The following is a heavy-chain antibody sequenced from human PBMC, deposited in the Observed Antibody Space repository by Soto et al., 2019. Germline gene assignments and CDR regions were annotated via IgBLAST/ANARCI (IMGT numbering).Heavy chain of an antibody. CDR1: GFTFSDYW. Sequence: EVQLVESGGGLVQPGGSLRLSCAASGFTFSDYWMHWVRQAPGKGLEWVSRIKRDGSTTNYADSVKGRFTISRDNAKNTVYVEMNSLRVEDTADYYCARGAINYYYEYVWGKGTTVTVSS. CDR3: ARGAINYYYEYV. V-gene: IGHV3-74*01. J-gene: IGHJ6*03. CDR2: IKRDGSTT.